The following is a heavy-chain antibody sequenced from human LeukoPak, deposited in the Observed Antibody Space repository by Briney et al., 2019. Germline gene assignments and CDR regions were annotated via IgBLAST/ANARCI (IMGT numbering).Heavy chain of an antibody. Sequence: SGPTLLNPTPTLTLTCTFSGFSLPTSGVVVGWVLHPPVKAREWVAFIYGDDNKRYSPSLKSRLTITKDTSKNQVVLTMTNVDPVDTATYYCVHRTTVTSFDYWGQGTLITVSS. D-gene: IGHD4-17*01. CDR1: GFSLPTSGVV. CDR3: VHRTTVTSFDY. CDR2: IYGDDNK. V-gene: IGHV2-5*02. J-gene: IGHJ4*02.